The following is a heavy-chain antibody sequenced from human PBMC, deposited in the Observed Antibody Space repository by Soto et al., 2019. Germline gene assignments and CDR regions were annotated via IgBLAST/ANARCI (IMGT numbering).Heavy chain of an antibody. CDR2: INPDSGGT. CDR3: ARSSGSLRWFDP. J-gene: IGHJ5*02. Sequence: QVQLVQSGAEVKKPGASVRVSCEASGYTFTDYYIHWVRQAPGQGLEWMGWINPDSGGTNYAQKVHGRVTMTSDTSISTAYMELSWLTFEDTAVYYCARSSGSLRWFDPWGQGTLVSVSS. D-gene: IGHD3-22*01. CDR1: GYTFTDYY. V-gene: IGHV1-2*02.